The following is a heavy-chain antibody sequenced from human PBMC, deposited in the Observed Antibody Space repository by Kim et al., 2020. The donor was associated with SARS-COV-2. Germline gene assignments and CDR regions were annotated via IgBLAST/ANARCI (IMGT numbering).Heavy chain of an antibody. Sequence: ASVKVSCKASGYTFTSYYMHWVRQAPGQGLEWMGIINPSGGSTSYAQKFQGRVTMTRDTSTSTVYMELSSLRTEDTAVYYCAREPPPSRVVAALSLWGQGTLVTVSS. CDR2: INPSGGST. CDR1: GYTFTSYY. J-gene: IGHJ4*02. CDR3: AREPPPSRVVAALSL. D-gene: IGHD2-15*01. V-gene: IGHV1-46*01.